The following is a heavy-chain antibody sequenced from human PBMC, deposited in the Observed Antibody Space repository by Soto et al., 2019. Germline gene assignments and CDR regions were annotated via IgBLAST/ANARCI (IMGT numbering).Heavy chain of an antibody. D-gene: IGHD3-16*01. CDR3: ARGGPPRIMITFGTSMDV. J-gene: IGHJ6*02. CDR1: GGTFSSYA. Sequence: ASVKVSCKASGGTFSSYAISWVRQAPGQGLEWMGGIIPIFGTANYAQKFQGRVTITADESTSTAYMELSSLRSEDTAVYYCARGGPPRIMITFGTSMDVWGQGTTVTVSS. V-gene: IGHV1-69*13. CDR2: IIPIFGTA.